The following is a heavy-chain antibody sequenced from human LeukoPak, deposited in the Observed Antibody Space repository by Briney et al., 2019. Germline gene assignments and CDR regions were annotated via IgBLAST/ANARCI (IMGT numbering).Heavy chain of an antibody. CDR2: IYHSGST. J-gene: IGHJ5*02. V-gene: IGHV4-38-2*02. CDR1: GYSISSGYY. Sequence: SETLSLTCTVSGYSISSGYYWGRIRQPPGKGLEWIGSIYHSGSTYYNPSLKSRVTISVDTSKNQFSLKLSSVTAADTAVYYCARVEYYYDSSGSNWFDPWGQGTLVTVSS. D-gene: IGHD3-22*01. CDR3: ARVEYYYDSSGSNWFDP.